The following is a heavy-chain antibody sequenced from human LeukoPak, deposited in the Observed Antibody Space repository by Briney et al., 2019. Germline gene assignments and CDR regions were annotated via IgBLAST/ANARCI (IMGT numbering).Heavy chain of an antibody. J-gene: IGHJ4*02. D-gene: IGHD2-2*01. CDR3: ARDLEHCRNIICSNSAY. V-gene: IGHV1-18*04. Sequence: ASVKVSCKGSGYNFDRYGVSWVRQAPGQGLEWVGWIGTYNGNTFYAQKFEGRVTTTTDTSTNTVYMDLRSLRSDDTAVYYCARDLEHCRNIICSNSAYWGQGTLVTVSS. CDR2: IGTYNGNT. CDR1: GYNFDRYG.